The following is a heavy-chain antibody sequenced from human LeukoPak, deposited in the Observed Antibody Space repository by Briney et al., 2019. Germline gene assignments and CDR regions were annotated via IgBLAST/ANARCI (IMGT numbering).Heavy chain of an antibody. Sequence: GGSLRLSCAASGFTFSSYAMSWVRQAPGKGLEWVSAISGSGGSTYYADSVKGQFTISRDNSKNTLYLQMNSLRAEDTAVCYCAKPPRGIVVVPAAIDYWGQGTLVTVSS. J-gene: IGHJ4*02. CDR2: ISGSGGST. D-gene: IGHD2-2*02. CDR3: AKPPRGIVVVPAAIDY. CDR1: GFTFSSYA. V-gene: IGHV3-23*01.